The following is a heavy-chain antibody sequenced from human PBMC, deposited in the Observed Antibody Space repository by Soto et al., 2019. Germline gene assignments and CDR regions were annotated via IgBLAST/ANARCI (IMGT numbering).Heavy chain of an antibody. CDR1: RFTFSSYA. Sequence: EVQLLESGGGLVQPGGSLRLSCAASRFTFSSYAMSWVRQAPGKGLEWVSAISGSGGSTYYADSVKGRFTFTRDNSKNTLYLQMNSLRAEDSAVYYCARRSSGWYFDYWGQGTLVTVSS. CDR2: ISGSGGST. J-gene: IGHJ4*02. CDR3: ARRSSGWYFDY. D-gene: IGHD6-19*01. V-gene: IGHV3-23*01.